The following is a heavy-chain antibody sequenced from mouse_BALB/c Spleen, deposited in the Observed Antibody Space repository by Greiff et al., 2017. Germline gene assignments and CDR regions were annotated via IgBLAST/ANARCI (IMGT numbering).Heavy chain of an antibody. Sequence: VKLQESGAELARPGASVKLSCKASGYTFTSYWMQWVKQRPGQGLEWIGAIYPGDGDTRYTQKFKGKATLTADKSSSTAYMQLSSLASEDSAVYYCAGYRYFDVWGAGTTVTVSS. V-gene: IGHV1-87*01. CDR3: AGYRYFDV. CDR1: GYTFTSYW. CDR2: IYPGDGDT. J-gene: IGHJ1*01.